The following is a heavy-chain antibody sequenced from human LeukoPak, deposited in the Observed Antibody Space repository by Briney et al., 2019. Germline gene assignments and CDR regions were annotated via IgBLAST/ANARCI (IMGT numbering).Heavy chain of an antibody. CDR2: ISTLYGNK. Sequence: ASVKVSCKASGYTFTDYGINWVRQAPGQGPEWMGWISTLYGNKNFAQKFQGRVTMTSDTSTSTAYLELASQTSDDSAIYYCARARSRASTWYWDHWGQGTLVTVSS. V-gene: IGHV1-18*01. D-gene: IGHD2-8*02. CDR1: GYTFTDYG. CDR3: ARARSRASTWYWDH. J-gene: IGHJ4*02.